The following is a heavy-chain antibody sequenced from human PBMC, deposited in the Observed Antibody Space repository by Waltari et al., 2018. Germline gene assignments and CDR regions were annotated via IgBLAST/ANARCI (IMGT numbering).Heavy chain of an antibody. J-gene: IGHJ2*01. V-gene: IGHV3-74*01. Sequence: EVQLVESGGGLVQPGGSLRLSCAASGFTFSSYWMHWVRQPPGKGLVGVSRTNSDGSSTSYADSVKGRFTISRDNAKSTVYLQMNSLTAEDTAVYYCARINRLRNWYFDVWGRGTLVTVSS. CDR3: ARINRLRNWYFDV. D-gene: IGHD2-21*01. CDR2: TNSDGSST. CDR1: GFTFSSYW.